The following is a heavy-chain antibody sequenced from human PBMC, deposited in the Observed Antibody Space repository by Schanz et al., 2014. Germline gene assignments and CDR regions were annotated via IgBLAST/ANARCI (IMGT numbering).Heavy chain of an antibody. Sequence: QVQLQQWGAGLLKPSETLSLTCGVFGGSFSGYYWSWIRQPPGKGLEWIGEIYHTGSTNYNPSLKSRVTISVDTSKNQFSLKLSSATAADTAVYYCARGLRPFAELSAYWGQGTLVTVSS. J-gene: IGHJ4*02. D-gene: IGHD3-10*01. CDR2: IYHTGST. CDR3: ARGLRPFAELSAY. V-gene: IGHV4-34*01. CDR1: GGSFSGYY.